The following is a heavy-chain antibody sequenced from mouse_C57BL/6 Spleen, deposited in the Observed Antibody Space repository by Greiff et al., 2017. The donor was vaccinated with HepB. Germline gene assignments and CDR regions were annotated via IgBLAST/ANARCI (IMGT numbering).Heavy chain of an antibody. CDR3: ARHYGNSWFAY. CDR1: GFTFSSYG. Sequence: EVQLVESGGDLVKPGGSLKLSCAASGFTFSSYGMSWVRQTPDKRLEWVATISSGGSYTYYPDSVKGRFTISRDNAKNTLYLQMSSLKSEDTAMYYCARHYGNSWFAYWGQGTLVTVSA. CDR2: ISSGGSYT. J-gene: IGHJ3*01. V-gene: IGHV5-6*01. D-gene: IGHD2-1*01.